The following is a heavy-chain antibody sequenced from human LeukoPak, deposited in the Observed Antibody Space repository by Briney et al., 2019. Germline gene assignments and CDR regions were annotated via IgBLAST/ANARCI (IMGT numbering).Heavy chain of an antibody. CDR3: ARDPAQTYYYDP. Sequence: SETLSLTCAVYGGSFSGYYWSWIRQPPGKGLEWIGEINHSGSTNYNPSLKSRVTISVDTSKNQFSLKLSSVTAADTAVYYCARDPAQTYYYDPWGQGTLVTVSS. CDR2: INHSGST. J-gene: IGHJ4*02. V-gene: IGHV4-34*01. D-gene: IGHD3-22*01. CDR1: GGSFSGYY.